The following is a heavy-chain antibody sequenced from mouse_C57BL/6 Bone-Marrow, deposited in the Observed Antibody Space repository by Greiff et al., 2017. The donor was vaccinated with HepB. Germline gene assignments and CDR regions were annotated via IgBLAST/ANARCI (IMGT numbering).Heavy chain of an antibody. CDR2: IYPRSGNT. CDR3: AYDYEYYAMDY. Sequence: VQLQQPGTELVKPGASVKLSCKASGYTFTSYWMHWVKQRPGQGLEWIGEIYPRSGNTYYNEKFKGKATLTADKSSSTAYMELRSLTSEDSAVYFCAYDYEYYAMDYWGQGTSVTVSS. CDR1: GYTFTSYW. J-gene: IGHJ4*01. V-gene: IGHV1-53*01. D-gene: IGHD2-4*01.